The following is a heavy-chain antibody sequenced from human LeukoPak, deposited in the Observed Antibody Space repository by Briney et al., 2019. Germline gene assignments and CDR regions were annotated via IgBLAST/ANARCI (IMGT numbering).Heavy chain of an antibody. D-gene: IGHD3-3*01. Sequence: ASVKVSCKASGYSFSTYAMHWVRQAPGQRLEWMGWINVGNGNTKYSQKFQGRVTITRDTSASTAYMELSSLRTEDTAVYYYARDNKVRDDFWRGYYDYWGQGTLVTVSS. CDR2: INVGNGNT. CDR1: GYSFSTYA. V-gene: IGHV1-3*01. J-gene: IGHJ4*02. CDR3: ARDNKVRDDFWRGYYDY.